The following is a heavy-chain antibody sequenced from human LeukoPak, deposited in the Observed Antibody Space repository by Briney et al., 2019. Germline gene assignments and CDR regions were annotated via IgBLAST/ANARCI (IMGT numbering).Heavy chain of an antibody. CDR3: ATVQQNTYYLDH. D-gene: IGHD1/OR15-1a*01. Sequence: GESLTLSCAASGLTFSSYSMNWLRQAPGKGLEWVSSISGSSSYIYYADSVKGRFTISRDNAQNSLYLQMNSLRVEDTAVYYCATVQQNTYYLDHWGQGTLVTVSS. CDR1: GLTFSSYS. CDR2: ISGSSSYI. J-gene: IGHJ4*02. V-gene: IGHV3-21*01.